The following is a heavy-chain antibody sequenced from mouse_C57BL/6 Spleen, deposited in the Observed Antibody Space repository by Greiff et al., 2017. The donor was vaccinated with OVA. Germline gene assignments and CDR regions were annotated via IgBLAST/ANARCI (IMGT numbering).Heavy chain of an antibody. D-gene: IGHD1-1*01. CDR2: ISSGSSTI. J-gene: IGHJ1*03. CDR3: ARNDYYGSSYWYFDV. V-gene: IGHV5-17*01. CDR1: GFTFSDYG. Sequence: DVHLVESGGGLVKPGGSLKLSCAASGFTFSDYGMHWVRQAPEKGLEWVAYISSGSSTIYYADTVKGRFTISRDNAKNTLFLQMTSLRSEDTAMYYCARNDYYGSSYWYFDVWGTGTTVTVSS.